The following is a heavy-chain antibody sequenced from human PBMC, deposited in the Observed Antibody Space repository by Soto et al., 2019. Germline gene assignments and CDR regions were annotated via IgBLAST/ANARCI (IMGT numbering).Heavy chain of an antibody. Sequence: PGGSLRLSCAASGFTVSSNYMSWVRQAPGKGLEWVSVIHSGGSTDYADSVKGRFTISRDTSKNTLYLQMNSLRVEDTALYYCARVGDIVLVPAGRWGWFEPWGQGTLVTVSS. D-gene: IGHD2-2*01. CDR3: ARVGDIVLVPAGRWGWFEP. CDR1: GFTVSSNY. V-gene: IGHV3-66*01. CDR2: IHSGGST. J-gene: IGHJ5*02.